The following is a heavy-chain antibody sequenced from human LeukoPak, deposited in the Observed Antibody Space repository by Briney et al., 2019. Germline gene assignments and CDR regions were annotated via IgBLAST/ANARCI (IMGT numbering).Heavy chain of an antibody. Sequence: PGGSLRLPCVASGFIFSSYGMHWVRQAPGKGLEYVSGITSNGGSTYYGNSVKGRFTISRDNSKNTLYLQMGSLRAEDMAVYYCARGGYCSSTSCYVDYWGQGTLVTVSS. CDR1: GFIFSSYG. CDR3: ARGGYCSSTSCYVDY. D-gene: IGHD2-2*01. CDR2: ITSNGGST. J-gene: IGHJ4*02. V-gene: IGHV3-64*01.